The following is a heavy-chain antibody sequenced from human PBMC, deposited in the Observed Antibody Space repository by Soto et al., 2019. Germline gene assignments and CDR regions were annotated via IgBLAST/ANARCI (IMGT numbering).Heavy chain of an antibody. CDR2: INPVGGST. CDR1: GYTFTNFF. CDR3: ARDLGSLVAVAGTCYFDY. J-gene: IGHJ4*02. D-gene: IGHD6-19*01. V-gene: IGHV1-46*01. Sequence: QVQLVQSGAEVKGPGASVKISCKASGYTFTNFFIHWVRQAPGQGLEWMGIINPVGGSTDYAQKFKGRVTLTRDASTNTVHMELSSLRSEDTAVYYCARDLGSLVAVAGTCYFDYWGQGTLVTVSS.